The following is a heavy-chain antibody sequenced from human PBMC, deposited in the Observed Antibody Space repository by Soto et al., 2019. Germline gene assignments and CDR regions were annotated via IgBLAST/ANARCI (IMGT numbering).Heavy chain of an antibody. CDR2: IYPGDSDT. D-gene: IGHD1-1*01. CDR1: GYNFVNYW. Sequence: GESLKISCKVSGYNFVNYWIGWVRQMPGKGLEWMGIIYPGDSDTRYSPSFQGQVAISADKSISTAYLQWSSLKASDTAIYSSARHGLLRGLINNHWFDPWGQETLVTVSS. CDR3: ARHGLLRGLINNHWFDP. V-gene: IGHV5-51*01. J-gene: IGHJ5*02.